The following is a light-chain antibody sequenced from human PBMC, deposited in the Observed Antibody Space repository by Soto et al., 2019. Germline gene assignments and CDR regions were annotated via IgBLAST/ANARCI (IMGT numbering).Light chain of an antibody. J-gene: IGLJ3*02. CDR3: CSYAGSSTWV. Sequence: QSALTQPASVSGSPGQSITISCTGTSSDVGSYNLVSWYQQHPGKAPKLMIFEVSKRPSGVSNRFSGAKSGYTASLTISGLQAEDEADYYCCSYAGSSTWVFGGGTKVTVL. CDR1: SSDVGSYNL. V-gene: IGLV2-23*02. CDR2: EVS.